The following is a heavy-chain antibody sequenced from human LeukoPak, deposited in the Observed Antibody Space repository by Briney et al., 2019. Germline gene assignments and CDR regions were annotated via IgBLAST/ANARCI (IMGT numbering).Heavy chain of an antibody. CDR1: GFTFSNYA. D-gene: IGHD3-16*01. J-gene: IGHJ5*02. V-gene: IGHV3-30*04. CDR3: ARLGDSSP. CDR2: ISYDGSNK. Sequence: GGSLRLSCAASGFTFSNYAMHWVRQAPGKGLEWVAVISYDGSNKYYTDSVKGRFTISRDNSKNTLYLQMNGLRAGDTAVYYCARLGDSSPWGQGTLVTVSS.